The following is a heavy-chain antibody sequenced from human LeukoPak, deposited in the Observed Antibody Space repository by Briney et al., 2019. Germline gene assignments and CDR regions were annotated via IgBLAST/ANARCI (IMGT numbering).Heavy chain of an antibody. D-gene: IGHD6-19*01. CDR1: GFTFSNYW. CDR2: VEKDVSEI. Sequence: GGSLRLSCAPSGFTFSNYWMNWVRPAPGKGREWVAIVEKDVSEILYVDSVKGRFTISRDNANNSLYLQMNSLRAEDTAVYYCAAGAGWLIDWWGQGTLVTVSS. CDR3: AAGAGWLIDW. J-gene: IGHJ4*02. V-gene: IGHV3-7*01.